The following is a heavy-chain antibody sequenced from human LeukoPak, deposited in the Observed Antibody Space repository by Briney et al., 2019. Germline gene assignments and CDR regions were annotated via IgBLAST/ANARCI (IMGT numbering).Heavy chain of an antibody. CDR3: TTLVGGYYPPVEGLDI. Sequence: GGSLRLSCAASGFTFSGCWMHWVRQAPGKGLLWVSRINRDGSDSSYADSVKGRFTISRDNAKNTLYLQMHSLRAEDTAVYYCTTLVGGYYPPVEGLDIWGRGTMVTVSS. D-gene: IGHD6-25*01. CDR2: INRDGSDS. CDR1: GFTFSGCW. V-gene: IGHV3-74*01. J-gene: IGHJ3*02.